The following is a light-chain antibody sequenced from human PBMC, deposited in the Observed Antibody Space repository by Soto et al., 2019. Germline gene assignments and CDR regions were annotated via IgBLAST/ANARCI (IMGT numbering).Light chain of an antibody. V-gene: IGKV3-20*01. CDR1: QSVSSSY. Sequence: EIVLTQSPGPLSLSPGERATLSCRASQSVSSSYLAWYQQKPGQAPRLLIYGASSRATGIPDRFSGSGSGTDFTLTISRLEPEDFAVYYCQQYGSFPLTFGGGTKVEIK. CDR3: QQYGSFPLT. J-gene: IGKJ4*01. CDR2: GAS.